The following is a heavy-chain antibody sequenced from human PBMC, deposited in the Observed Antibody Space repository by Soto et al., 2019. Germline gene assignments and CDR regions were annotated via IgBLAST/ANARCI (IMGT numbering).Heavy chain of an antibody. CDR2: IIPILGIA. J-gene: IGHJ4*02. V-gene: IGHV1-69*02. CDR3: ARSPYSSGYYYAIDY. D-gene: IGHD3-22*01. Sequence: SVKVSCKASGGTFSSYTISWVRQAPGQGLEWMGRIIPILGIANYAQKFQGRVTITADKSTSTAYMELSSLRSEDTAVYYCARSPYSSGYYYAIDYWGQRTQVTVSS. CDR1: GGTFSSYT.